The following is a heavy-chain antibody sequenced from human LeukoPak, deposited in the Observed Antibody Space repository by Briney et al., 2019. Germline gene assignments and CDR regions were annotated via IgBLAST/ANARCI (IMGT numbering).Heavy chain of an antibody. CDR2: INHSGST. CDR1: GGSFSGYY. Sequence: PSETLSLTCAVYGGSFSGYYWSWIRQPPGKGLEWIGEINHSGSTNYNPSLESRVTISVDTSKNQFSLKLSSVTAADTAVYYCARGWYYDILTGYSPLGGYFDYWGQGTLVTVSS. J-gene: IGHJ4*02. CDR3: ARGWYYDILTGYSPLGGYFDY. V-gene: IGHV4-34*01. D-gene: IGHD3-9*01.